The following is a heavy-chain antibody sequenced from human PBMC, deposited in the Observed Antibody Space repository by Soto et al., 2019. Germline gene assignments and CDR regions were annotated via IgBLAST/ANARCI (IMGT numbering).Heavy chain of an antibody. CDR2: ISYDGSNK. V-gene: IGHV3-30-3*01. CDR1: GFTFSSYA. CDR3: ARDKGPIAALDY. J-gene: IGHJ4*02. D-gene: IGHD6-13*01. Sequence: GGSLRLSCAASGFTFSSYAMHWVRQAPGKGLEWVAVISYDGSNKYYADSVKGRFTISRDNSKNTLYLQMNSLRAEDTAVYYCARDKGPIAALDYWGQGTLVTSPQ.